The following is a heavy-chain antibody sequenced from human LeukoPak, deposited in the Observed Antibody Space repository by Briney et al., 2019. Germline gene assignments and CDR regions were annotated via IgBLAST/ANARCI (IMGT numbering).Heavy chain of an antibody. V-gene: IGHV3-74*01. D-gene: IGHD6-13*01. CDR3: ATIAAADKGY. Sequence: GGSLRLSCVASGFTFSSFWMHWVRQAPGKGLVWVSRIDYDGRSTIYADSVKGRFTISRDNAKNTLYLQMNSLRAEDTAMYYCATIAAADKGYWGQGTLVTVSS. J-gene: IGHJ4*02. CDR1: GFTFSSFW. CDR2: IDYDGRST.